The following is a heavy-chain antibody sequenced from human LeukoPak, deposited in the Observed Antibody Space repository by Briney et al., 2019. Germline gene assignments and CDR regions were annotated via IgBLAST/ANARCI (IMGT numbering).Heavy chain of an antibody. CDR1: GYAFTGYD. CDR2: INPTSGGT. J-gene: IGHJ3*02. D-gene: IGHD2-15*01. CDR3: ARCYGEADAFDI. Sequence: ASLKVSCKASGYAFTGYDMHWGRQAPGQGLEWMGWINPTSGGTNYAQKFQGRVTMTRDTSISTAYMELSRMRSDDTAVYYCARCYGEADAFDIWGQGTMVTVSS. V-gene: IGHV1-2*02.